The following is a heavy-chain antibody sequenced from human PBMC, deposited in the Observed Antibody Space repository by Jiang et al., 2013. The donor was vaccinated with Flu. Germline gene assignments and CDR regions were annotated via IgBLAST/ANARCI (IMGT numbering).Heavy chain of an antibody. V-gene: IGHV6-1*01. CDR2: TYYKSKWYN. CDR3: ARESPGEWLRLGYLYFYGMDV. J-gene: IGHJ6*02. Sequence: NSAAWNWIRQSPSRGLEWLGRTYYKSKWYNDYASSVKSRVTINSDTSKNQFSLHLNSVTPEDTAVYYCARESPGEWLRLGYLYFYGMDVWGQGTTVIVSS. CDR1: NSAA. D-gene: IGHD5-12*01.